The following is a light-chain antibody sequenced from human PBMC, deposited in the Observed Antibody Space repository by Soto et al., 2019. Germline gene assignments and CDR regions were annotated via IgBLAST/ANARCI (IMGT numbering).Light chain of an antibody. J-gene: IGKJ1*01. CDR2: GAS. CDR1: QSVTSSY. Sequence: EIVLTQSPGTLSLSAGERATLSCRAIQSVTSSYLAWYQHKPGQAPRLLIYGASSRATGIPDRFSGSGSGTDFTLTISRLEPEDFAVYYCQQYGSSPPWTFGQGTKVDIK. CDR3: QQYGSSPPWT. V-gene: IGKV3-20*01.